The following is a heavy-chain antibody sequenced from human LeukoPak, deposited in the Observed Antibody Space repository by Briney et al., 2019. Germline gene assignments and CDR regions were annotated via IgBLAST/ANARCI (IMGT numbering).Heavy chain of an antibody. CDR1: GYTFTGYY. D-gene: IGHD2-15*01. V-gene: IGHV1-18*04. J-gene: IGHJ3*02. CDR3: ARDCSGGSCCWGI. Sequence: ASVKVSCKASGYTFTGYYMHWVRQAPGQGLEWMGWISAYNGNTNYAQKLQGRVTMTTDTSTSTAYMELRSLRSDDTAVYYCARDCSGGSCCWGIWGQGTMVTVSS. CDR2: ISAYNGNT.